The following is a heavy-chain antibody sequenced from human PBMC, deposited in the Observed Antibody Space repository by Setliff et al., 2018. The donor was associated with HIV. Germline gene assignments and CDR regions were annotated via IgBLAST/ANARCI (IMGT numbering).Heavy chain of an antibody. D-gene: IGHD3-22*01. J-gene: IGHJ4*02. Sequence: PVGSLRLSCAASGFTFSNVWMSWVRQAPGKGLEWVGRIKSKTDGGTTDYAAPVKGRFTISRDDSVNTLYLQMNSLKTEDTAVYFCMGYYDTSGYWGSHFDHWGQGTLVTVSS. CDR1: GFTFSNVW. V-gene: IGHV3-15*01. CDR3: MGYYDTSGYWGSHFDH. CDR2: IKSKTDGGTT.